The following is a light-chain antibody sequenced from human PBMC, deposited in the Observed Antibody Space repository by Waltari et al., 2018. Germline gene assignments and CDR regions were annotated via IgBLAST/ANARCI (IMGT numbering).Light chain of an antibody. CDR2: LGS. CDR3: MQALQTPWT. Sequence: DIVMTQSPLSLPVTPGEPASISCRSSQSLLHSNGYNYLVWYLQKPGQSPQLLIYLGSNRASGVPDRFSGSGSGTDFTLEINRVEAEDVGVYYCMQALQTPWTFGQGTKVEIK. J-gene: IGKJ1*01. CDR1: QSLLHSNGYNY. V-gene: IGKV2-28*01.